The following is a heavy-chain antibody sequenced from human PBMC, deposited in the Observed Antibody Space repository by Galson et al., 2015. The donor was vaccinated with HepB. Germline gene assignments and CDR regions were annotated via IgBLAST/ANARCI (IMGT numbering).Heavy chain of an antibody. CDR3: ARELYDSSGYPFDH. J-gene: IGHJ4*02. D-gene: IGHD3-22*01. CDR2: IWYDGSNK. CDR1: GFTFSSYG. V-gene: IGHV3-33*01. Sequence: SLRLSCAASGFTFSSYGMHWVRQAPGKGLEWVAVIWYDGSNKYYADSVKGRFTISRDNSKNTVYLQMNSLRAEDTAVYYCARELYDSSGYPFDHWGQGTLVTVSS.